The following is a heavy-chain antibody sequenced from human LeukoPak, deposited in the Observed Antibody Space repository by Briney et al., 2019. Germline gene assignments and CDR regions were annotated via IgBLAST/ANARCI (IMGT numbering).Heavy chain of an antibody. CDR2: ISGSGGST. CDR1: GFTFSSYG. Sequence: GGSLRLSCAASGFTFSSYGMSWVRQAPGKGLEWVSAISGSGGSTYYADSVKGRFTISRDNSKNTLYLQMNSLRAEDTAVYSCARVVGYYYYMDVWGKGTTVTVSS. CDR3: ARVVGYYYYMDV. V-gene: IGHV3-23*01. J-gene: IGHJ6*03.